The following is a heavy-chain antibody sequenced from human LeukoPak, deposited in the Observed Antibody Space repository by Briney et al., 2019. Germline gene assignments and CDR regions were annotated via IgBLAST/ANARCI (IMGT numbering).Heavy chain of an antibody. CDR2: IKQDGSKK. V-gene: IGHV3-7*04. CDR1: GFPFSSYW. J-gene: IGHJ4*02. D-gene: IGHD5-24*01. Sequence: GGSLRLSCVASGFPFSSYWMAWVRQAPGKGLEWVANIKQDGSKKSYVDSVKGRFTISRDNAKNSLYLQMNSLRAEDTAIYYCTRVGYIDEGIDYWGQGTLVTVSS. CDR3: TRVGYIDEGIDY.